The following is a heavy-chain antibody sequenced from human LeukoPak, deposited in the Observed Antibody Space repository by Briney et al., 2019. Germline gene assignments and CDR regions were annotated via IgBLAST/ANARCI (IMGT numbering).Heavy chain of an antibody. CDR2: MYHSGTT. Sequence: SETLSLTCTVSGYSIRSGHYWGWIRQPPGKGLEWIGSMYHSGTTSYNPSLKSRVTMAVDTSKNQFSLELSSVTAADTAVYYCARYDVWGSYRAFDYWGQGTLVTVSS. J-gene: IGHJ4*02. CDR3: ARYDVWGSYRAFDY. CDR1: GYSIRSGHY. V-gene: IGHV4-38-2*02. D-gene: IGHD3-16*02.